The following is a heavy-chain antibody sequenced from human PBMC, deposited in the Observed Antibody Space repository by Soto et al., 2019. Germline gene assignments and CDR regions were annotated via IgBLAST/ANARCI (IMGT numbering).Heavy chain of an antibody. Sequence: QITLKESGPTLVKPTQPLTLTCTFSGFSFTTTGGGVGWIRQPPGKALEWLALIYWDDDKRYSPSLKSRLTITRVTTKNLEVLTMTAMDVVDTATYYSSHRHDEGLGVAGTFHSWGQGILVAVSS. CDR1: GFSFTTTGGG. CDR3: SHRHDEGLGVAGTFHS. V-gene: IGHV2-5*02. J-gene: IGHJ4*02. D-gene: IGHD6-19*01. CDR2: IYWDDDK.